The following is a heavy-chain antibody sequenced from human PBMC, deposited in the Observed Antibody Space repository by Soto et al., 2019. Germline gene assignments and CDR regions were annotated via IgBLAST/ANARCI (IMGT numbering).Heavy chain of an antibody. J-gene: IGHJ5*02. D-gene: IGHD1-7*01. CDR2: IYTSGST. CDR3: ARDIREYNWNYGWFHP. CDR1: GGSISSYY. V-gene: IGHV4-4*07. Sequence: SETLSLTCTVSGGSISSYYWSWIRQPAGKGLEWIGRIYTSGSTNYNPSLKSRVTMSVDTSKNQFSLKLSSVTAADTAVYYCARDIREYNWNYGWFHPWGQGTLVTVSS.